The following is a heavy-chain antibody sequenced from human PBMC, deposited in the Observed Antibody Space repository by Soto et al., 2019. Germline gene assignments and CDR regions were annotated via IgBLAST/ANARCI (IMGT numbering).Heavy chain of an antibody. V-gene: IGHV3-74*01. D-gene: IGHD7-27*01. J-gene: IGHJ4*02. CDR1: GFTFSSYW. CDR2: INSDGSST. CDR3: ARDTLLGTGPPHFDY. Sequence: GGSLRLSCAASGFTFSSYWMHWVRQAPGKGLVWVSRINSDGSSTSYADSVKGRFTISRDNAKNTLYLQMNSLRAEDTAVYYCARDTLLGTGPPHFDYWGQGTLVTVSS.